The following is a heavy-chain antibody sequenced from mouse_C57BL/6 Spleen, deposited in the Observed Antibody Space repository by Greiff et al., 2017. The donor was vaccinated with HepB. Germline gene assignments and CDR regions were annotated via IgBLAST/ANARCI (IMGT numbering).Heavy chain of an antibody. V-gene: IGHV5-12*01. CDR1: GFTFSDYY. CDR2: ISNGGGST. J-gene: IGHJ4*01. CDR3: ARHWRGAMDY. Sequence: EVQGVESGGGLVQPGGSLKLSCAASGFTFSDYYMYWVRQTPEKRLEWVAYISNGGGSTYYPDTVKGRFTISRDNAKNTLYLQMSRLKSEDTAMYYCARHWRGAMDYWGQGTSVTVSS.